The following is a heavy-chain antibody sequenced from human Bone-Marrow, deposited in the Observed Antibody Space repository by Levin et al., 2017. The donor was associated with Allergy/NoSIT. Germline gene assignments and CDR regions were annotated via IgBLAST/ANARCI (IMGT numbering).Heavy chain of an antibody. V-gene: IGHV3-21*01. D-gene: IGHD3-10*01. Sequence: GGSLRLSCAASGFTFSSYDMNWVRQAPGKGLEWVSSITSSSSYIYYADSVKGRFTISRDNAENSLYLQINSLRAEDTAVYYCAGVVMGNGYGSGYYDYWGDGSLVTVSS. CDR2: ITSSSSYI. CDR3: AGVVMGNGYGSGYYDY. CDR1: GFTFSSYD. J-gene: IGHJ4*01.